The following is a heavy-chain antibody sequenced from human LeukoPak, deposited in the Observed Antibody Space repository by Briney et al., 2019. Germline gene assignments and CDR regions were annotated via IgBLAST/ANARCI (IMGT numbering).Heavy chain of an antibody. V-gene: IGHV3-66*01. CDR2: IFSGGSK. J-gene: IGHJ3*02. D-gene: IGHD3-16*01. CDR3: ARVLVGVMGVFDI. CDR1: GFTVSTNY. Sequence: GGSLRVSCAASGFTVSTNYMSWVRQAPGKGLEWVSTIFSGGSKYYADSVKGRFTISRDNSKNTLYLQMKSLRAEDTAVYYCARVLVGVMGVFDIWGQGTMVTVSS.